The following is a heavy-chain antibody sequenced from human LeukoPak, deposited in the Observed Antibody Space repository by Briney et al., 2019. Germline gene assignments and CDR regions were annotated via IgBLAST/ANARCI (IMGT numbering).Heavy chain of an antibody. CDR3: ARGYSSIWYNYYHMDV. V-gene: IGHV7-4-1*02. J-gene: IGHJ6*03. D-gene: IGHD6-13*01. CDR2: INTNTGNP. Sequence: GASVKVSCKASGYTFTNYAMNWVRQAPGQGLEWMGWINTNTGNPTYAQGFTGRFVFSLDTSVSTAYLQISSLKAEDSVVYFCARGYSSIWYNYYHMDVWGKGTTATVSS. CDR1: GYTFTNYA.